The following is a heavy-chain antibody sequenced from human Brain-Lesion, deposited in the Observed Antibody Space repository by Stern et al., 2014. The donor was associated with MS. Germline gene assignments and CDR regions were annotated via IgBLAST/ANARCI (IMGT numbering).Heavy chain of an antibody. CDR1: GASISNTQW. V-gene: IGHV4-4*02. J-gene: IGHJ6*02. CDR2: IYQMGRA. Sequence: VQLVESGPGLVKPSGTLSLTCAVSGASISNTQWWTWVRQSPGKGLEWIGEIYQMGRAHYNPVPRSRVTLLVGRSKNSFSLKLNSVTAADTAVYYCARDPRRGGLSGYYHGMDVWGQGTTVTVSS. D-gene: IGHD3-10*01. CDR3: ARDPRRGGLSGYYHGMDV.